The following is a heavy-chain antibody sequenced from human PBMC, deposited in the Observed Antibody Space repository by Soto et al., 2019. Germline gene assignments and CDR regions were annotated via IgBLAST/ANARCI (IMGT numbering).Heavy chain of an antibody. D-gene: IGHD4-17*01. CDR3: AAAGDYDTPDFDY. V-gene: IGHV1-58*02. CDR2: IVVGSGNT. J-gene: IGHJ4*02. CDR1: GFTFTSSA. Sequence: GASVKVSCKASGFTFTSSAMQWVRQARGQRLEWIGWIVVGSGNTNYAQKFQERVTITRDMSTSTAYMELSSLRSEDTAVYYCAAAGDYDTPDFDYWGQGTLVTVSS.